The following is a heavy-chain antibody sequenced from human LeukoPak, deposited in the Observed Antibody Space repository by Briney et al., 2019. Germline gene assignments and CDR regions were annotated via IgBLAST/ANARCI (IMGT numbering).Heavy chain of an antibody. J-gene: IGHJ4*02. Sequence: GGSLRLSCAASGFTFSSYSMNWVRQAPGKGLEWVSHISSTSRTIYYADSVKGRFTISRDNANNSLYLQLNSLRPEDTAVYFCARDRYGDYVSDCWGQGTLVAVSS. CDR1: GFTFSSYS. CDR2: ISSTSRTI. V-gene: IGHV3-48*01. D-gene: IGHD4-17*01. CDR3: ARDRYGDYVSDC.